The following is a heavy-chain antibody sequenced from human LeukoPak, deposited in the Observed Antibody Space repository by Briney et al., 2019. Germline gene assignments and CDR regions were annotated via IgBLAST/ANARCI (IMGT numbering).Heavy chain of an antibody. D-gene: IGHD3-3*01. CDR1: GYSFTSYW. CDR2: IYPGDSDT. V-gene: IGHV5-51*01. CDR3: ARRFHDFWSGPLNYFDY. J-gene: IGHJ4*02. Sequence: GESLKISCKGSGYSFTSYWIGWVRQMPGKGLEWMGIIYPGDSDTRYSPSFQGQVTISADKSISTAYLQWSSLKASDTAMYYCARRFHDFWSGPLNYFDYWGQGTLVNVSS.